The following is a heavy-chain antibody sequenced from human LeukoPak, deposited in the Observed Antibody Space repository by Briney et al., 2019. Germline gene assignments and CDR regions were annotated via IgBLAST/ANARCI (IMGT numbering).Heavy chain of an antibody. Sequence: GRSLRLSCAASGFTFSSYGMHWVRQAPGKGLEWVAVISYDGSNKYYADSMKGRFTISRDNSKNTLYLQMNSLRAEDTAVYYCAKDVDILTDYWGQGTLVTVSS. CDR3: AKDVDILTDY. CDR1: GFTFSSYG. J-gene: IGHJ4*02. CDR2: ISYDGSNK. D-gene: IGHD3-9*01. V-gene: IGHV3-30*18.